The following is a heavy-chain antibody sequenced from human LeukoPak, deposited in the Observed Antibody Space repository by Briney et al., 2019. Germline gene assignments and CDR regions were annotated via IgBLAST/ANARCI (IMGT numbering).Heavy chain of an antibody. CDR2: IYYSGST. CDR1: GGSISSYY. V-gene: IGHV4-59*01. D-gene: IGHD6-13*01. J-gene: IGHJ4*02. Sequence: SETLSLTCTVPGGSISSYYWSWIRQPPGKGLEWIGYIYYSGSTNYNPSLKSRVTISVDTSKNQFSLKLSSVTAADTAVYYCARVSSSWTRDFDYWGQGTLVTVSS. CDR3: ARVSSSWTRDFDY.